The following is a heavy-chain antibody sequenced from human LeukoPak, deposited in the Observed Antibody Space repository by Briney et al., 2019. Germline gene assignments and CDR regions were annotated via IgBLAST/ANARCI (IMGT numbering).Heavy chain of an antibody. J-gene: IGHJ4*02. CDR1: GFTFSSYA. V-gene: IGHV3-23*01. Sequence: GGSLRLSCAASGFTFSSYAMSWVRQAPGKGLEWVSAISGSGGSTYYADSVKGRFTISRDNSKNSLYLQMNSLRAEDTAVYYCACGARLLWFGELFHWGQGTLVTVSS. D-gene: IGHD3-10*01. CDR2: ISGSGGST. CDR3: ACGARLLWFGELFH.